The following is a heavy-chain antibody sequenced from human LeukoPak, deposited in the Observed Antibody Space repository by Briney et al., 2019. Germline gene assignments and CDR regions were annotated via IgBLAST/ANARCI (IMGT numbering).Heavy chain of an antibody. CDR1: GGTFSSYA. V-gene: IGHV1-69*13. CDR3: AREGGRQMATRPYYFDY. J-gene: IGHJ4*02. CDR2: IIPIFGTA. D-gene: IGHD5-24*01. Sequence: AASVKVSCKASGGTFSSYAISWVRQAPGQGLEWMGGIIPIFGTANYAQKFQGRVTITADESTSTAYMELSSLRSEDTAVYYCAREGGRQMATRPYYFDYWGQGTLVTVSS.